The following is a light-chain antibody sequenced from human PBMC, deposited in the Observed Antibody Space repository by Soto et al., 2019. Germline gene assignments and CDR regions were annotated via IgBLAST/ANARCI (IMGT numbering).Light chain of an antibody. CDR3: QQYGSLSWT. J-gene: IGKJ1*01. CDR1: QGVSSNY. Sequence: IVLPESPGTLSLSPRERATLSCRASQGVSSNYLAWYQQKPGQAPRIVIFGASGRATGIPDRFSGSGSGTDFTLTISRLEPEDFAVYYCQQYGSLSWTFGQGTKVDIK. CDR2: GAS. V-gene: IGKV3-20*01.